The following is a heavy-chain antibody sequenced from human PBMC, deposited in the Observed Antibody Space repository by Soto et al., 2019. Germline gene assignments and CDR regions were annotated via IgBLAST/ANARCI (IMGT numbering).Heavy chain of an antibody. CDR2: INPKFGDT. CDR3: ARNMDYYYGRGSGNGHGV. D-gene: IGHD3-10*02. V-gene: IGHV1-2*02. J-gene: IGHJ6*02. CDR1: GYTFTAYH. Sequence: QVQLVQSGAEVKEPGDSVRVSCEASGYTFTAYHIHWVRQAPGQGLEWMGWINPKFGDTTYAQDLQGRVSMTRDMYISTVYMELSRLTSDDTAIYYCARNMDYYYGRGSGNGHGVWGQGTTVTVFS.